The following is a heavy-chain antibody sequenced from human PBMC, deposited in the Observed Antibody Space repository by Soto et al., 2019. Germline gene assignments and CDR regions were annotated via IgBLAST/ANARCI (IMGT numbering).Heavy chain of an antibody. CDR3: ARGGYSGYEVYYYYGMDV. D-gene: IGHD5-12*01. J-gene: IGHJ6*02. CDR1: GNSVSSNSAA. Sequence: LSLTCAISGNSVSSNSAAWNWIRQSPSRGLEWLGRTYYRSKWYNDYAVSVKSRITINPDTSKNQFSLQLNSVTPEDTAVYYCARGGYSGYEVYYYYGMDVWGQGTTVTVSS. V-gene: IGHV6-1*01. CDR2: TYYRSKWYN.